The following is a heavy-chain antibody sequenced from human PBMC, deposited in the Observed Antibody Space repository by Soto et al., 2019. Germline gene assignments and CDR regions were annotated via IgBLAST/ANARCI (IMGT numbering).Heavy chain of an antibody. J-gene: IGHJ4*02. V-gene: IGHV2-5*01. CDR1: GFSRSTRGVG. Sequence: SIPTLVNPTQTLTLTCTFSGFSRSTRGVGVGWIRQPPGKALEWLPLIYWNDDKRYSPSLKSRLTITKDTSKNQVVLTMTNMDPVDTATYYCAHSFYSSSGLVSRFDYWGQGTLVTVSS. CDR3: AHSFYSSSGLVSRFDY. D-gene: IGHD6-6*01. CDR2: IYWNDDK.